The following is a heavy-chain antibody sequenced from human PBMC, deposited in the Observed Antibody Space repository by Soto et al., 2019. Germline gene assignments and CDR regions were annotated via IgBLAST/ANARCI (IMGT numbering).Heavy chain of an antibody. CDR1: GFIFSSYA. CDR3: ARDRGYSYGYLYYYYGMDV. D-gene: IGHD5-18*01. Sequence: GGSLRLSCAASGFIFSSYAMSWVRQAPGKGLEWVSAISGSGGSTYYADSVEGRFTISRDNSKNTLYLQMNSLRAEDTAVYYCARDRGYSYGYLYYYYGMDVWGQGTTVTVSS. J-gene: IGHJ6*02. V-gene: IGHV3-23*01. CDR2: ISGSGGST.